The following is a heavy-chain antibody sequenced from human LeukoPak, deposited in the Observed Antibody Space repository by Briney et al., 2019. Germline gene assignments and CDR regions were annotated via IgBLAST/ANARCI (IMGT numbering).Heavy chain of an antibody. Sequence: GGSLRLSCVGSGFTFSSYWMTWVRQAPGKGLEWVANINQDGSEKYCVESVKGRFTISRDNAKNSVYLQMNSLRAEDTAVYYCARAGTLWFGESLLDMWGQGTKVSVSS. D-gene: IGHD3-10*01. CDR2: INQDGSEK. V-gene: IGHV3-7*05. CDR1: GFTFSSYW. CDR3: ARAGTLWFGESLLDM. J-gene: IGHJ3*02.